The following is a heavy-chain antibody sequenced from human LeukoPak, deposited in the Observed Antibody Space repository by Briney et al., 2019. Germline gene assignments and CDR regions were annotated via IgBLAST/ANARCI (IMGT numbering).Heavy chain of an antibody. Sequence: PGGSLRLSCAASGFTFSRYGMSWVRQAPGRGLEWVSGISGRGGSTYYADSVKGRFTISRDNSKNTLYVQMNYLRAEDTAVYFCASRSGDILTHFSLAIPYFDYWGQGTLVTVSS. CDR2: ISGRGGST. J-gene: IGHJ4*02. CDR1: GFTFSRYG. D-gene: IGHD3-9*01. V-gene: IGHV3-23*01. CDR3: ASRSGDILTHFSLAIPYFDY.